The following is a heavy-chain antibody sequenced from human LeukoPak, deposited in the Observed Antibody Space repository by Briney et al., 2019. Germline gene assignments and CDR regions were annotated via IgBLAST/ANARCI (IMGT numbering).Heavy chain of an antibody. J-gene: IGHJ4*02. D-gene: IGHD4-17*01. CDR1: GFTFSSYV. V-gene: IGHV3-30*02. CDR3: AKEGTVTTFSGLGFDY. CDR2: IRYDGSNK. Sequence: GGSLRLSCAASGFTFSSYVMHWVRQAPGKGLEWVAFIRYDGSNKYYADSVKGRFTISRDNSKNTLYLQMNSLRAEDTAVYYCAKEGTVTTFSGLGFDYWGQGTLVTVSS.